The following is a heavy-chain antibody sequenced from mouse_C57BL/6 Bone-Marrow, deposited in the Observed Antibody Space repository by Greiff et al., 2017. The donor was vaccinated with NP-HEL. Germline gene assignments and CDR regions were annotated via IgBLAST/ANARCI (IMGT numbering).Heavy chain of an antibody. Sequence: EVHLVESGGGLVKPGGSLKLSCAASGFTFSSYAMSWVRQTPEKRLEWVATISDGGSYTYYPDNVKGRSTISRDNAKNNLYLQMSHLKSEDTAMYYCARDRAVLRYYFDYWGQGTTLTVSS. J-gene: IGHJ2*01. D-gene: IGHD1-1*01. CDR1: GFTFSSYA. V-gene: IGHV5-4*01. CDR3: ARDRAVLRYYFDY. CDR2: ISDGGSYT.